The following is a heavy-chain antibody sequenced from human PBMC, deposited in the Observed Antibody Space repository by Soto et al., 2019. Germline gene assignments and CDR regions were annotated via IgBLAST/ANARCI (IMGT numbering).Heavy chain of an antibody. CDR3: ARPEKTTAYYYYAMDV. CDR2: ISSGSGTI. J-gene: IGHJ6*02. D-gene: IGHD4-4*01. Sequence: GGSLRLSCAASGFTFRDFDMYWVRPAPGKGLEWLSYISSGSGTIYYADSVKGRFTISRDNAKNSLYLQMNSLRDEDTAVYYCARPEKTTAYYYYAMDVWGQGTTVTVSS. V-gene: IGHV3-48*02. CDR1: GFTFRDFD.